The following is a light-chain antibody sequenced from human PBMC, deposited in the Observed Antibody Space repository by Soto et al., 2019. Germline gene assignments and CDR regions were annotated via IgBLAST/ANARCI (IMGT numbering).Light chain of an antibody. CDR2: EVS. CDR1: SSDVGSYNL. V-gene: IGLV2-23*02. Sequence: QSALTQPASVSGSPGQSITISCTGTSSDVGSYNLVSWYQQHPGKAPKLMIYEVSKRPSGVSNSFSGSKSGNTASLTISGLQAEDEADYCCCSYAGSSTWVFGGGTKLTVL. CDR3: CSYAGSSTWV. J-gene: IGLJ3*02.